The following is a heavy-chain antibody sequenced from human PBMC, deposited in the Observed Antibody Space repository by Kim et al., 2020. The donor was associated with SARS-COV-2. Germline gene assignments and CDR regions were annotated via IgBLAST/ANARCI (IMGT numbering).Heavy chain of an antibody. V-gene: IGHV3-30*18. CDR1: GFAFSSYG. J-gene: IGHJ3*02. Sequence: GSLRLSCAASGFAFSSYGMHWVRQPPGKGLEWVAVITYDGNNKYYAESVKGRFTISRDNSKNTLYLQMNSLTSEDTAVYYCAKLAVKADSSGYHDAFDIWGQGTMVTFSS. D-gene: IGHD3-22*01. CDR2: ITYDGNNK. CDR3: AKLAVKADSSGYHDAFDI.